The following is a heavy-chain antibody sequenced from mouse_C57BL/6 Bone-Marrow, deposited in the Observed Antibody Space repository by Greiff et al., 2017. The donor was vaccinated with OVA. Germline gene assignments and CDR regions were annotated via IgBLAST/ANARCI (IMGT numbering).Heavy chain of an antibody. D-gene: IGHD1-1*01. V-gene: IGHV1-77*01. CDR3: ARLDFYGCGHCYFDV. J-gene: IGHJ1*03. Sequence: QVQLQQSGAELVKPGASVKISCKASGYTFTDYYINWVKQRPGQGLEWIGKIGPGGGSTYYNEKFKGKGTLTGDKSSSTAYMQLSSLTSEDSAAYFCARLDFYGCGHCYFDVWGTGTTVPVSS. CDR2: IGPGGGST. CDR1: GYTFTDYY.